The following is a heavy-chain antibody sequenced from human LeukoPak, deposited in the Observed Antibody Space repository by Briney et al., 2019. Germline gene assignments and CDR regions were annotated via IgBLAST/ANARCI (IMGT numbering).Heavy chain of an antibody. Sequence: SETLSLTCTVSGGSISRYYWSWIRQPPGKGLEWIGYIYYSGSINYNPSLKSRVTISVDTSKNQFSLKLSSVTAADTAVYYCARVPYYDYVWGSSPDYGMDVWGQGTTVTVSS. CDR3: ARVPYYDYVWGSSPDYGMDV. CDR1: GGSISRYY. D-gene: IGHD3-16*01. V-gene: IGHV4-59*01. J-gene: IGHJ6*02. CDR2: IYYSGSI.